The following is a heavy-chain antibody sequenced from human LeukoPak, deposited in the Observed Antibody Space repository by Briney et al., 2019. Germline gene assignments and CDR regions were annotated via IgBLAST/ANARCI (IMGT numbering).Heavy chain of an antibody. Sequence: SGGSLRLSCAASGFTFSTYAMSWVRQAPGMGLEWVSSIRFNGGHSYYADSVKGRFTISRDNSKNTSFLQMDSLRADDTAFYYCASTASYCCFDCYSYFDYWGQGILVTVSS. V-gene: IGHV3-23*01. CDR1: GFTFSTYA. CDR3: ASTASYCCFDCYSYFDY. CDR2: IRFNGGHS. D-gene: IGHD2-21*02. J-gene: IGHJ4*02.